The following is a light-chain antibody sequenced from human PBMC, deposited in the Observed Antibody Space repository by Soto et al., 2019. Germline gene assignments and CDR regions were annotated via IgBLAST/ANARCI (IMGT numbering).Light chain of an antibody. CDR1: SSDVGGYNY. J-gene: IGLJ1*01. Sequence: QSALTQPRSVSGSPGQSVTISCTGTSSDVGGYNYVSWYQQHPGKAPKLMIYDVNKRPSGVPDRFSGSKSGNTASLTISGLQAEDEADYYCCSHAGSYSYVFGTGTKVTVL. CDR3: CSHAGSYSYV. CDR2: DVN. V-gene: IGLV2-11*01.